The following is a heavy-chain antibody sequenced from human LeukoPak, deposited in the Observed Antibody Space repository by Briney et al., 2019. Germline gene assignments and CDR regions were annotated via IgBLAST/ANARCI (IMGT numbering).Heavy chain of an antibody. CDR1: GFTVSSNY. V-gene: IGHV3-53*01. Sequence: GGSLRLSCAASGFTVSSNYMSWVRQAPGKGLEWVSVIYSGGSTYYADSVKGRFTISRDNSKNTLYLQMNSLRAEDTAVYYCARASYYYDSSGYFDYWGQGTLVTVSS. J-gene: IGHJ4*02. CDR2: IYSGGST. CDR3: ARASYYYDSSGYFDY. D-gene: IGHD3-22*01.